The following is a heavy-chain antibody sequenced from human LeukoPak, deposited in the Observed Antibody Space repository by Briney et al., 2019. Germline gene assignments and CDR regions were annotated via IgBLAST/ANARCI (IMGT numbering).Heavy chain of an antibody. J-gene: IGHJ6*04. Sequence: GGSLRLSCAASGFTFSSYSMNWVRQAPGKGLEWVSYISSSSSTIYYTDSVKGRFTISRDNAKNSLYLQMNSLRAEDTAVYYCAELGITMIGGVWGKGTTVTISS. CDR3: AELGITMIGGV. V-gene: IGHV3-48*04. D-gene: IGHD3-10*02. CDR2: ISSSSSTI. CDR1: GFTFSSYS.